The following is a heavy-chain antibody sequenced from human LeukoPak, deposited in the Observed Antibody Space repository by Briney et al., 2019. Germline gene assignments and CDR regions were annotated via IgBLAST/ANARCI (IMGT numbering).Heavy chain of an antibody. Sequence: GGSLRLSCAASGFTVSSNYMSWVRQAPGKGLEWVSVIYSGGSTYYADSVKGRFTISRDNSKNTLYLQSNSLRAEDTAVYYCAKDGSGTYYNGVYYYYGMDVWGQGTTVTVSS. V-gene: IGHV3-53*01. J-gene: IGHJ6*02. CDR2: IYSGGST. D-gene: IGHD3-10*01. CDR1: GFTVSSNY. CDR3: AKDGSGTYYNGVYYYYGMDV.